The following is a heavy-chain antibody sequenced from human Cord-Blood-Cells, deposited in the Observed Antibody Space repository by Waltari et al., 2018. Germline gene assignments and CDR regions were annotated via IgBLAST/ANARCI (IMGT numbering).Heavy chain of an antibody. CDR2: IYYSGST. CDR3: ARHQVRTGEYDAFDI. V-gene: IGHV4-39*01. D-gene: IGHD7-27*01. Sequence: QLQLQESGPGLVKPSETLSLTCTVSGGSISSSSYYWGWIRQPPGKGLEWIGSIYYSGSTYYNPSLKSRVTKSVDTPKNQFSLKLSSVTAAYTAVYYGARHQVRTGEYDAFDIWGQGTMVTVSS. J-gene: IGHJ3*02. CDR1: GGSISSSSYY.